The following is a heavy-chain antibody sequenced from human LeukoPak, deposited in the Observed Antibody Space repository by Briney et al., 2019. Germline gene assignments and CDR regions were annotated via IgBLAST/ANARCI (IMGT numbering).Heavy chain of an antibody. D-gene: IGHD6-13*01. J-gene: IGHJ4*02. Sequence: SETLSLTCTVSGGSVSSGRYYWSWIRQPPGKGLEWIGYIYHSGSTYYNPSLKSRVTISVDTSKNQFSLKLSSVTAADTAVYYCAKEHRLNSDQYSSSWYYFDYWGQGTLVTVSS. CDR1: GGSVSSGRYY. CDR3: AKEHRLNSDQYSSSWYYFDY. CDR2: IYHSGST. V-gene: IGHV4-61*01.